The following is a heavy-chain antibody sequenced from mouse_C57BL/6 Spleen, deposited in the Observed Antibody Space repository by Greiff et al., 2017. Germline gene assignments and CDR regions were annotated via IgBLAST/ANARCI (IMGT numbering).Heavy chain of an antibody. CDR3: AVKLTGSAWFAY. CDR1: GYTFTSYW. V-gene: IGHV1-52*01. Sequence: VQLQQPGAELVRPGSSVKLSCKASGYTFTSYWMHWVKQRPIQGLEWIGNIDPSDSETHYNQKFKDKATLTVDKSSSTAYMQLSSLTSEDSAVYYCAVKLTGSAWFAYWGQGTLVTVSA. CDR2: IDPSDSET. D-gene: IGHD4-1*01. J-gene: IGHJ3*01.